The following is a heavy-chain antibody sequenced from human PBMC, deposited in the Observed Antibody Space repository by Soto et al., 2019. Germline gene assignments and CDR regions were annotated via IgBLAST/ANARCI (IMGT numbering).Heavy chain of an antibody. Sequence: GGSLRLSCAASGFTFSSYGMRWVRQAPGKGLEWVAVISYDGSNKYYADSVKGRFTISRDNSKNTLYLQMNSLRAEDTAVYYCAKGHRESYNHILDYWGEGTLVTV. CDR3: AKGHRESYNHILDY. CDR1: GFTFSSYG. CDR2: ISYDGSNK. J-gene: IGHJ4*02. D-gene: IGHD1-26*01. V-gene: IGHV3-30*18.